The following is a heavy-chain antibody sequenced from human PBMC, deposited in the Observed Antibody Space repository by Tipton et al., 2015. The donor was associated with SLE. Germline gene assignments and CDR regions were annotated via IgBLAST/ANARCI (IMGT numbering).Heavy chain of an antibody. V-gene: IGHV4-59*08. D-gene: IGHD4-17*01. J-gene: IGHJ5*02. CDR1: GGSISSHY. CDR3: ARVDYGDPNWFDP. CDR2: IYYSGST. Sequence: TLSLTCTVSGGSISSHYWSWIRQPPGKGLEWIGYIYYSGSTNYNPSLKSRVTISVDTSKNQFSLKLSSVTAADTAVYYCARVDYGDPNWFDPWGQGTLVTVSS.